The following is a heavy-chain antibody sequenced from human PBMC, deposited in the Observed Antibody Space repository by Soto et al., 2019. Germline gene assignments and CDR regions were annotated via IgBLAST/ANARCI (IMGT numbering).Heavy chain of an antibody. Sequence: GGSLRLSCAASGFTFSSYAMSWVRQAPGKGLEWVSAISCSGGSTYYADSVKGRFTISRDNSKNTLYLQMNSLRAEDTAVYYCAKLGGHAIRYYFDYWGQGTLVTVSS. D-gene: IGHD2-8*01. CDR2: ISCSGGST. J-gene: IGHJ4*02. V-gene: IGHV3-23*01. CDR3: AKLGGHAIRYYFDY. CDR1: GFTFSSYA.